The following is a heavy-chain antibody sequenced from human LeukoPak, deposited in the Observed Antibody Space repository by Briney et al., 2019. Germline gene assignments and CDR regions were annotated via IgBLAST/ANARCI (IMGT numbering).Heavy chain of an antibody. J-gene: IGHJ4*02. CDR3: VVGGSPGY. CDR1: GLAFSAYK. V-gene: IGHV3-74*01. Sequence: GGSLRLSCAASGLAFSAYKMHWVRQVPRKGLVWVSRISTDGYTTDYADFVQGRFTASRDNTKNTWSLEMNSLRAEDTAVYYCVVGGSPGYWGQGTLVTVSP. D-gene: IGHD2-15*01. CDR2: ISTDGYTT.